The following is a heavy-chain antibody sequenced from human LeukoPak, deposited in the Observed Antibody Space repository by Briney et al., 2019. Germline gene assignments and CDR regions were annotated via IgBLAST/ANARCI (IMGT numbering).Heavy chain of an antibody. Sequence: GESLKISCKGSGYSFTSYWIGWVRQMPGKGLEWMGIIYPGDSDTRYSPSFQGQVTISADKSISTAYLQWSSLKASDTAMYYCARHLRPRIQLWLRSNAFDIWGQGTLVTVSS. J-gene: IGHJ4*02. V-gene: IGHV5-51*01. CDR3: ARHLRPRIQLWLRSNAFDI. CDR1: GYSFTSYW. CDR2: IYPGDSDT. D-gene: IGHD5-18*01.